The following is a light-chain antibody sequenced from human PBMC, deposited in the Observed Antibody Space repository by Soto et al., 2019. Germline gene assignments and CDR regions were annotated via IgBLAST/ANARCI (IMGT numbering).Light chain of an antibody. CDR2: TAS. CDR3: QQANNFPIT. CDR1: QGITSW. Sequence: IQMTQSTSYVPASVGDRVTITCRASQGITSWLAWYQQKPGKDPKFLRIHTASTLQSGVPSRCSGSASGTDFTLTISSLQSDDFAPYQCQQANNFPITFGGVTKVEI. V-gene: IGKV1-12*01. J-gene: IGKJ4*01.